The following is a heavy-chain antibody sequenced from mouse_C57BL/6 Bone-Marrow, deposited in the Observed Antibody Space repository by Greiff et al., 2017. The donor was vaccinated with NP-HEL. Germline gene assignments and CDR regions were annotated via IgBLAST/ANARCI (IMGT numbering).Heavy chain of an antibody. Sequence: EVQLVESGGGLVQPGGSLKLSCAASGFTFSDYGMAWVRQAPRKGPEWVAFISNLAYSIYYADTVTGRFTISRENAKNTLYLEMSSLRSEDTAMYYCARHDYAWYFDVWGTGTTVTVSS. CDR2: ISNLAYSI. V-gene: IGHV5-15*01. D-gene: IGHD2-4*01. CDR3: ARHDYAWYFDV. J-gene: IGHJ1*03. CDR1: GFTFSDYG.